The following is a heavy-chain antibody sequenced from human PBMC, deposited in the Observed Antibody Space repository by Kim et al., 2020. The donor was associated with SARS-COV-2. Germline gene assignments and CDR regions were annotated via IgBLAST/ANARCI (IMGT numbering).Heavy chain of an antibody. CDR1: GGSISSSSYY. CDR3: ARPTYYYDSSGYSPDAFDI. J-gene: IGHJ3*02. V-gene: IGHV4-39*01. Sequence: SETLSLTCTVSGGSISSSSYYWGWIRQPPGKGLEWTGSIYYSGSTYYNPSLKSRVTISVDTSKNQFSLKLSSVTAADTAVYYCARPTYYYDSSGYSPDAFDIWGQGTMVTVSS. D-gene: IGHD3-22*01. CDR2: IYYSGST.